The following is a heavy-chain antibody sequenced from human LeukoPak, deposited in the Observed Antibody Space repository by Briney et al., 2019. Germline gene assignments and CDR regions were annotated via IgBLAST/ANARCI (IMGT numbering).Heavy chain of an antibody. V-gene: IGHV4-59*12. D-gene: IGHD6-19*01. CDR2: IYYSGST. CDR1: GGSISSYY. J-gene: IGHJ4*02. CDR3: ARGTLYRGWSYYLDF. Sequence: PSETLSLTCTVSGGSISSYYWSWIRQPPGKGLEWIGYIYYSGSTNYKPSLKSRVTISVDMSKNHFSLRPRSVTAADTAMYYCARGTLYRGWSYYLDFWGQGSQVTVSS.